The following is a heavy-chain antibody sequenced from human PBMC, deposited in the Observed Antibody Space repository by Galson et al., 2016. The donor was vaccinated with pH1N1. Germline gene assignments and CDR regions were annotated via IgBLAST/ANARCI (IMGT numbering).Heavy chain of an antibody. CDR1: GFSLSTSGVG. Sequence: PALVKPTQTLTLTCAFSGFSLSTSGVGVGWIRQPPGKALEWLALIYWNADKRYSPSLKSRLTITKDTSKNQVVLTMTNMDPVDTATYYCAHSLYGDYVGWFDPWGQGTLVTVSS. J-gene: IGHJ5*02. CDR2: IYWNADK. V-gene: IGHV2-5*01. CDR3: AHSLYGDYVGWFDP. D-gene: IGHD4-17*01.